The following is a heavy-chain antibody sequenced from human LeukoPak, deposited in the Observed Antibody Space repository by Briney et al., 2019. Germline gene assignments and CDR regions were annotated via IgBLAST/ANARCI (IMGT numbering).Heavy chain of an antibody. CDR3: ARDAFSWYSSSWYLFRWSGGFDY. CDR1: GYTFTSYA. J-gene: IGHJ4*02. CDR2: INAGNGNT. Sequence: ASVKVSCKASGYTFTSYAMHWVRQAPGQRLEWMGWINAGNGNTKYSQKFQGRVTITRDTSASTAYMELSSLRSEDTAVYYCARDAFSWYSSSWYLFRWSGGFDYWGQGTLLTVSS. D-gene: IGHD6-13*01. V-gene: IGHV1-3*01.